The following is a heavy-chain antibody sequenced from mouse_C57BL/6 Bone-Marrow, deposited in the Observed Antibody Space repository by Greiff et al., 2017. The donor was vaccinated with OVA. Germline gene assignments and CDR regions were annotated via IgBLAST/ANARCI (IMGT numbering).Heavy chain of an antibody. Sequence: EVQGVESGGDLVKPGGSLKLSCAASGFTFSSYGMSWVRQTPDKRLEWVATISSGGSYTYYPDSVKGRFTISRDNAKNTLYLQMSSLKSEDTAMYYCARQGTAQATCMDYWGQGTSVTVSS. CDR2: ISSGGSYT. V-gene: IGHV5-6*01. D-gene: IGHD3-2*02. CDR1: GFTFSSYG. CDR3: ARQGTAQATCMDY. J-gene: IGHJ4*01.